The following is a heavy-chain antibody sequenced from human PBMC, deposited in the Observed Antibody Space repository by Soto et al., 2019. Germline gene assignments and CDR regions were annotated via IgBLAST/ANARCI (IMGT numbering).Heavy chain of an antibody. Sequence: GSLRLSCTAPVFSFTTNYMSWVRQAPGKGLEWVSVIYAGGSTSYADSVKGRFTVSRDNSNNTLFLQLSSLRVEDTAIYYCARGTWGISWPNFFDYWGQGVLVTVSS. CDR1: VFSFTTNY. J-gene: IGHJ4*02. CDR3: ARGTWGISWPNFFDY. D-gene: IGHD6-13*01. V-gene: IGHV3-53*01. CDR2: IYAGGST.